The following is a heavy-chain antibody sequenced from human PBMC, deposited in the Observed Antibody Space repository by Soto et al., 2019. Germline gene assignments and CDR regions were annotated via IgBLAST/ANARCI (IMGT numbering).Heavy chain of an antibody. V-gene: IGHV1-8*01. CDR2: MNPNSGNT. Sequence: ASVKVSCKASGYTFTSYDINWVRQATGQGLEWMGWMNPNSGNTGYAQKFQGRVTMTRNTSISTAYMELSSLRSEDTAVYYCARCPLITGTTFFGMDVWGQGTTVTVSS. CDR3: ARCPLITGTTFFGMDV. D-gene: IGHD1-7*01. CDR1: GYTFTSYD. J-gene: IGHJ6*02.